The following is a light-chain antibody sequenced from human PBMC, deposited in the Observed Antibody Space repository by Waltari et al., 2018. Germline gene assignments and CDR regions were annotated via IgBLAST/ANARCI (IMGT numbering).Light chain of an antibody. CDR1: SSHFGNYNR. Sequence: QSALTQPPSVSGSPGQSVPIPCTATSSHFGNYNRASWYQQSPGTAPKLMIYDVTNRPSGVPHRFSGSKSGNTASLTISGLQAEDEADYYCSSPTTSITWVFGGGTKLTVL. CDR3: SSPTTSITWV. V-gene: IGLV2-18*02. J-gene: IGLJ3*02. CDR2: DVT.